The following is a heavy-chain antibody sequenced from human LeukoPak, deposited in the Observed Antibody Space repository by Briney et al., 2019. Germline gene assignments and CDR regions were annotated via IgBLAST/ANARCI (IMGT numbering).Heavy chain of an antibody. CDR2: IYSDGTT. CDR1: GFTVTNNY. J-gene: IGHJ4*02. V-gene: IGHV3-66*01. CDR3: ARETTAPYRHFDY. D-gene: IGHD4-11*01. Sequence: GGSLRLSCAASGFTVTNNYMSWVRQAPGKGLEWVSVIYSDGTTHYADSVKGRFTISRDNSKNTLYLQMNSLRAEDTAVYHCARETTAPYRHFDYWGQGTLVTVSS.